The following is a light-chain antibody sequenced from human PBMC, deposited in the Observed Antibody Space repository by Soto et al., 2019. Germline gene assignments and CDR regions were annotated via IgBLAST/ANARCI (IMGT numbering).Light chain of an antibody. Sequence: DIQMTQSPSSLSASVGDRVTITCRASQSISRYLNWYQQKLGKAPKLLIYAASSLQSGVPSRFSGSGSGTDFALTISSLQPEDFATYYCQQSYSTPRTFGQGTKVEIK. CDR1: QSISRY. J-gene: IGKJ1*01. V-gene: IGKV1-39*01. CDR2: AAS. CDR3: QQSYSTPRT.